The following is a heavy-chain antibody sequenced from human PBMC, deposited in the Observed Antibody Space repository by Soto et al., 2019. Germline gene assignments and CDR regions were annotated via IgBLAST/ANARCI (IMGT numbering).Heavy chain of an antibody. Sequence: QVQLVQSGAEVKKPGSSVKVSCKASGGTFSSYAISWVRQAPGQGLEWMGGIIPIFGTANYAQKFQGRVTITADESTSTACLERSSGRYEDTAVYYCAREGGLELRRGYFDYWGEGTLVTVSS. V-gene: IGHV1-69*12. D-gene: IGHD1-7*01. J-gene: IGHJ4*02. CDR1: GGTFSSYA. CDR2: IIPIFGTA. CDR3: AREGGLELRRGYFDY.